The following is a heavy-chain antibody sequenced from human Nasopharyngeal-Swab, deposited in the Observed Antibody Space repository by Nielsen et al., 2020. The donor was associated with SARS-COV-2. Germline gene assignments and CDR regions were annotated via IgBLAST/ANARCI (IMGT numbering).Heavy chain of an antibody. D-gene: IGHD2-15*01. J-gene: IGHJ3*02. CDR3: DRVVVVAATRLAFDI. V-gene: IGHV4-34*01. CDR2: INHSGST. Sequence: VRQMPGKGLEWIGEINHSGSTNYNPSLKSRATISVDTSKNQFSLKLSSVTAADTAVYYCDRVVVVAATRLAFDIWGQGTMVTVSS.